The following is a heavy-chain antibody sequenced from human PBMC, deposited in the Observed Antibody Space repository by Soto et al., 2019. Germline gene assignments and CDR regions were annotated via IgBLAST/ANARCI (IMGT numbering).Heavy chain of an antibody. D-gene: IGHD3-10*01. V-gene: IGHV4-31*01. CDR2: IYYSGST. CDR1: GGSISSGGYY. Sequence: QVQLQESGPGLVKPSQTLSLTCTVSGGSISSGGYYWSWIRQHPGKGLEWIGYIYYSGSTYYNPSLKILGTISVDTSKNQFSLKLSSVTAADTAVYYCARDQAWEYYYGSGRFDPWGQGTLVTVSS. J-gene: IGHJ5*02. CDR3: ARDQAWEYYYGSGRFDP.